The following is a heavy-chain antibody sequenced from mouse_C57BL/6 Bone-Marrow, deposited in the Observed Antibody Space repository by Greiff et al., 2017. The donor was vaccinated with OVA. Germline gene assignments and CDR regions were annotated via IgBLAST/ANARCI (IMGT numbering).Heavy chain of an antibody. Sequence: DVKLVESGGDLVKPGGSLKISCAASGFTFSSYGMSWVRQTPDKRLEWVATISSGGSYTYYPDSVKGRFTISRDNAKNTLYLQMSSLKSEDTAMYYCARKRAMDYWGQGTSVTVSS. V-gene: IGHV5-6*02. CDR2: ISSGGSYT. J-gene: IGHJ4*01. CDR1: GFTFSSYG. CDR3: ARKRAMDY.